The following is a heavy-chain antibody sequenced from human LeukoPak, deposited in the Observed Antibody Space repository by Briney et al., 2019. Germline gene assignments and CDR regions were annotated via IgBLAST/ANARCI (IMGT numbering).Heavy chain of an antibody. CDR2: IYYSGST. V-gene: IGHV4-39*01. CDR1: GGSISSSSFY. J-gene: IGHJ4*02. Sequence: TSETLSLTCTVSGGSISSSSFYWGWIRQPPGKGLEWIGSIYYSGSTYYNPSLKSRVTISVDTSKNQFSLNLNSVTAADTALYYCARHGGSSGWYHFDYWGQGTLVTVSS. D-gene: IGHD6-13*01. CDR3: ARHGGSSGWYHFDY.